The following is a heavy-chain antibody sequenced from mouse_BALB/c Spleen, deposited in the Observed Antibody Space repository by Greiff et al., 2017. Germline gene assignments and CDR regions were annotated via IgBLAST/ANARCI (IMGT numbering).Heavy chain of an antibody. Sequence: QVQLQQSGAELVRPGSSVKISCKASGYAFSSYWMNWVKQRPGQGLEWIGQIYPGDGDTNYNGKFKGKATLTADKSSSTAYMQLSSLTSEDSAVYFCAREQPNAAMDYWGQGTTVTVSS. V-gene: IGHV1-80*01. CDR2: IYPGDGDT. J-gene: IGHJ4*01. CDR3: AREQPNAAMDY. D-gene: IGHD6-1*01. CDR1: GYAFSSYW.